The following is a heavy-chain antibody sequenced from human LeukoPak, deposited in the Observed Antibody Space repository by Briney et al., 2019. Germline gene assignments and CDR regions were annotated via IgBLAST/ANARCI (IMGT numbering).Heavy chain of an antibody. J-gene: IGHJ4*02. D-gene: IGHD6-19*01. CDR1: GGSISSSSYY. CDR3: ARDQGVWYPVGGFDY. V-gene: IGHV4-39*07. Sequence: SETLSLTCTVSGGSISSSSYYWGWIRQPPGKGLEWIGSIYYSGSTYYNPSLKSRVTISVDTSKNQFSLKLSSVTAADTAVYYCARDQGVWYPVGGFDYWGQGTLVTVSS. CDR2: IYYSGST.